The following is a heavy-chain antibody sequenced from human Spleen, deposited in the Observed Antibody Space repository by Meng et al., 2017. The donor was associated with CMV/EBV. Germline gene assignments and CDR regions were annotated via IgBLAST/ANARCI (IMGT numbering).Heavy chain of an antibody. Sequence: QIQLGQSGPWLRRPGAPVKVSCKASGYKFDIYGITWVRQAPGQGLEWVGWVGAENGETNYGQKFQGRVTVTADTFTKTAYMEMRSLRSDDSAIYYCARAGAAVTTNFDFWGQGTLVTSPQ. D-gene: IGHD4-17*01. CDR3: ARAGAAVTTNFDF. J-gene: IGHJ4*02. V-gene: IGHV1-18*01. CDR1: GYKFDIYG. CDR2: VGAENGET.